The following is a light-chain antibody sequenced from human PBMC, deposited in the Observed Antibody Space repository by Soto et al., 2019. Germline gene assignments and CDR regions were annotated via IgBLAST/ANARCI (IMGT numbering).Light chain of an antibody. J-gene: IGLJ1*01. Sequence: QSALTQPASVSGSAGRSITISCTGTSSDVGGYNYVSWYQQHPGKAPKLMIYEVSNRPSGVSNRFSGSKSGNTASLTISGLQAEDEADYYCSSYTSSSTPYAFGPGTRLPS. V-gene: IGLV2-14*01. CDR1: SSDVGGYNY. CDR2: EVS. CDR3: SSYTSSSTPYA.